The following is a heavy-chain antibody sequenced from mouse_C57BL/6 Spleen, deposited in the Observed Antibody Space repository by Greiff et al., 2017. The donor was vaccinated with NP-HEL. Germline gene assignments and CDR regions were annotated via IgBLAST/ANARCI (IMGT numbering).Heavy chain of an antibody. D-gene: IGHD2-5*01. CDR3: ARERNSNYVGWYFDV. Sequence: VQLQQSGPELVKPGASVKLSCKASGYTFTSYDINWVKQRPGQGLEWIGWIYPRDGSTKYNEKFKGKATLTVDTSSSTAYMELHSLTSEDSAVYFCARERNSNYVGWYFDVWGTGTTVTVSS. V-gene: IGHV1-85*01. J-gene: IGHJ1*03. CDR1: GYTFTSYD. CDR2: IYPRDGST.